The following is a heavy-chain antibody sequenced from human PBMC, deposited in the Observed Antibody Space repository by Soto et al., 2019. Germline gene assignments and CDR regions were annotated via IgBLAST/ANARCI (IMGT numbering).Heavy chain of an antibody. CDR1: GYTFTSYD. Sequence: ASVKVSCKASGYTFTSYDINWVRQATGQGLEWVGWMNPNSGNTGYAQKFQGRVTMTRNTSISTAYMELSSLRSEDTAVYYCARVIEDLWSGYDKKAGNWFDPWGQGTLVTVSS. D-gene: IGHD3-3*01. CDR2: MNPNSGNT. CDR3: ARVIEDLWSGYDKKAGNWFDP. V-gene: IGHV1-8*01. J-gene: IGHJ5*02.